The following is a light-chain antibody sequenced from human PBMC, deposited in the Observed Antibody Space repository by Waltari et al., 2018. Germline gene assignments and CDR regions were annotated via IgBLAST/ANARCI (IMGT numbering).Light chain of an antibody. CDR2: DAS. CDR1: QSVSTY. J-gene: IGKJ1*01. CDR3: QLRYNWPPEWT. Sequence: EVVLTQSPATVSLSPGQRAPLSCRASQSVSTYLAWYQQKPGQAPRLLISDASNRAADIPARFSGRGSGTDFTLTISSLEPEDFAVYYCQLRYNWPPEWTFGQGTKVEI. V-gene: IGKV3-11*01.